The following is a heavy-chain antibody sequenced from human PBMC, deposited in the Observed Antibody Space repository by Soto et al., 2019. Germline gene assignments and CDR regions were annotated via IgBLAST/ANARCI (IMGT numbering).Heavy chain of an antibody. V-gene: IGHV6-1*01. CDR3: ARTSIAARRGSLSI. CDR2: TYYRSKWYN. J-gene: IGHJ3*02. CDR1: GDSVSSNSAA. D-gene: IGHD6-6*01. Sequence: SQTLSLTCAISGDSVSSNSAAWNWIRQSPSSGLEWLGRTYYRSKWYNDYAVSVKSRITINPDTSKNQFSLQLNSVTPEDTAVYYCARTSIAARRGSLSIWGQGTMVTVSS.